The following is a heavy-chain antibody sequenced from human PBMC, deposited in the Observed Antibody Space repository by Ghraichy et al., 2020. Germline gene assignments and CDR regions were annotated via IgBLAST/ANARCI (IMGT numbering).Heavy chain of an antibody. D-gene: IGHD2-15*01. CDR3: ARNGYCSGGSCDFDY. Sequence: LSLTCTVSGGSISSGGYYWSWIRQHPGKGLEWIGYIYYSGSTYYNPSLKSRVTISVDTSKNQFSLKLSSVTAADTAVYYCARNGYCSGGSCDFDYWGQGTLVTVSS. V-gene: IGHV4-31*03. CDR1: GGSISSGGYY. J-gene: IGHJ4*02. CDR2: IYYSGST.